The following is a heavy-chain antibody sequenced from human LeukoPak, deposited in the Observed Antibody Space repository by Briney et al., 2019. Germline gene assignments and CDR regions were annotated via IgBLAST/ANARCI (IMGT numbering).Heavy chain of an antibody. CDR1: GFTFSSYN. Sequence: GGSLRLSCAASGFTFSSYNMNWVRQAPGKGPEWVSSITSSSSYIYYADSVKGRFTISRDNAKNSLYLQMNSLRAEDTAVYYCAELGITMIGGVWGKGTTVTISS. CDR3: AELGITMIGGV. CDR2: ITSSSSYI. J-gene: IGHJ6*04. D-gene: IGHD3-10*02. V-gene: IGHV3-21*06.